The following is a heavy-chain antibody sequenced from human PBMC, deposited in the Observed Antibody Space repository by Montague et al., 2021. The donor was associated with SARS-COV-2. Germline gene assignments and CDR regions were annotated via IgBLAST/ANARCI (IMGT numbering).Heavy chain of an antibody. Sequence: SETLSLTCTVSGDSISIYYWSWIRQPPGKGLEWIGYVYYSGITNYNPSLKSRVTISVDTPKNQFSLKLMSVTAADTAVYYCARGERGAWYNHYFDYWGQGALVTVSS. CDR2: VYYSGIT. D-gene: IGHD6-19*01. CDR3: ARGERGAWYNHYFDY. CDR1: GDSISIYY. J-gene: IGHJ4*02. V-gene: IGHV4-59*13.